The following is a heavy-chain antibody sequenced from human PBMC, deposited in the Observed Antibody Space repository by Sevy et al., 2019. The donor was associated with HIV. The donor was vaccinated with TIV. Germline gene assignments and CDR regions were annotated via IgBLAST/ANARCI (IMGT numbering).Heavy chain of an antibody. CDR2: IKQDGSQK. CDR3: AGSSGWYYYYFDY. CDR1: GFTFNNYA. D-gene: IGHD6-19*01. J-gene: IGHJ4*02. Sequence: GGSLRLSCAASGFTFNNYAMHWVRQAPGKGPEWVASIKQDGSQKFYVDSVKGRFTIARDNTKNSLYLQMNSLRAEDTAVYFCAGSSGWYYYYFDYWGQGTLVTVSS. V-gene: IGHV3-7*01.